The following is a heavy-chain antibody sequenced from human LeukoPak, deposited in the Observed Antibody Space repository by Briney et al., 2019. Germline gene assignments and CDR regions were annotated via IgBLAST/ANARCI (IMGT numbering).Heavy chain of an antibody. D-gene: IGHD3-3*01. CDR3: ARGLYYDFWSGYSTAFDI. Sequence: SETLSLTCAVYGGSSSGYYWSWIRQPPGKGLEWIGEINHSGSTNYNPSLKSRVTISVDTSKNQFSLKLSSVTAADTAVYYCARGLYYDFWSGYSTAFDIWGQGTMVTVSS. V-gene: IGHV4-34*01. J-gene: IGHJ3*02. CDR2: INHSGST. CDR1: GGSSSGYY.